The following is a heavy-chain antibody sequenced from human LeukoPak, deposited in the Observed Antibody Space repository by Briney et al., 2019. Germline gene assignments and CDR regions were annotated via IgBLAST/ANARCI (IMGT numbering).Heavy chain of an antibody. Sequence: SGGSLRLSCAASGFTFSSYAMSWVRQAPGKGLVWVTRMNSDGSATYYADSVQGRFTISRDNAKNTLYLQMNSLRAEDTAMYFCAKGPNYFDSWGQGTLVTVSS. J-gene: IGHJ4*02. CDR1: GFTFSSYA. CDR3: AKGPNYFDS. CDR2: MNSDGSAT. V-gene: IGHV3-74*01.